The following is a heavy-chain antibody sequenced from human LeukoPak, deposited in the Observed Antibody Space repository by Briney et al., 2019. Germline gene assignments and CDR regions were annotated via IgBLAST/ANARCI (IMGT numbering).Heavy chain of an antibody. CDR1: GFTFSSYG. Sequence: GGSLRLSCAASGFTFSSYGMHWVRQAPGKGLEWVAVISYDGSNKYYADSVKGRFTISRDNSKNTLYLQMNSLRAEDTAVYYCARSLTGALQRRDIDYWGQGTLVTVSS. D-gene: IGHD1-26*01. J-gene: IGHJ4*02. CDR3: ARSLTGALQRRDIDY. CDR2: ISYDGSNK. V-gene: IGHV3-30*03.